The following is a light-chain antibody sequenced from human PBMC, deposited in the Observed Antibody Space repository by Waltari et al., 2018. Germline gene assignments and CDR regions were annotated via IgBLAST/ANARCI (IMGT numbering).Light chain of an antibody. CDR1: QGINNF. CDR3: QQGHSTPRT. V-gene: IGKV1-33*01. Sequence: DIQMTQSHSSLSASVGDRVTITCQASQGINNFLNWYQQRPGKAPDLLIYDASNLETGVPSRFSGSGSGTDFTFTITSLQPEDFATYFCQQGHSTPRTFGQGTKVEIK. CDR2: DAS. J-gene: IGKJ1*01.